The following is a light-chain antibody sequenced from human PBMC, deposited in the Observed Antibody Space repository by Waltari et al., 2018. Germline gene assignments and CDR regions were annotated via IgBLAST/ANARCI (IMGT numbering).Light chain of an antibody. Sequence: DIQMTQPPSTLSASVVDRVTITCRASQSISSWLAWYQQKPGKAPKLLIYKASSSESEVPSRFGRSGSVTEFTLTNSNQQPDDFATYYCQPYDSYPTFGQGTKVEIK. J-gene: IGKJ1*01. CDR3: QPYDSYPT. V-gene: IGKV1-5*03. CDR2: KAS. CDR1: QSISSW.